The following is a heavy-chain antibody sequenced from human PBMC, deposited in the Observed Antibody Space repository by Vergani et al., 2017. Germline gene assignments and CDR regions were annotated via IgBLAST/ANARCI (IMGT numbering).Heavy chain of an antibody. CDR1: GFTSAGYA. J-gene: IGHJ5*02. D-gene: IGHD6-6*01. CDR2: ISWNSNSI. V-gene: IGHV3-9*02. CDR3: AKDLGTSSGGGWFDP. Sequence: EVQLEESGGGLVLPGRSLRLSCVASGFTSAGYAMHWVRQAPGKGLEWVSGISWNSNSIGYADSVKVRFIISRDNAKNSLYLQMNSLRAEDTALYYCAKDLGTSSGGGWFDPWGQGTLVTVSS.